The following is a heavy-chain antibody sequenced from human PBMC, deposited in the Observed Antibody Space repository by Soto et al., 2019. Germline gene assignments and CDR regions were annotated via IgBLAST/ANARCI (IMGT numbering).Heavy chain of an antibody. J-gene: IGHJ4*02. CDR3: ARDGDVNTGFGKDY. Sequence: PWGSLRLSCAASGFTFSSYGMHWACQAPGKGLEWVAFIWHDGGNKFYAESVKGRFTISRDNSKNTLYLQMTSLSAEDTAMYYCARDGDVNTGFGKDYWGQGTLVTVSS. V-gene: IGHV3-33*01. D-gene: IGHD3-16*01. CDR1: GFTFSSYG. CDR2: IWHDGGNK.